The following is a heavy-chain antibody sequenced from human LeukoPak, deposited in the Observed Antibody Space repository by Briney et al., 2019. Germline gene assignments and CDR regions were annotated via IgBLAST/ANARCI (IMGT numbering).Heavy chain of an antibody. CDR1: GGSFSGYY. J-gene: IGHJ4*02. CDR3: ARDHCSSTSCYTGGYYFDY. CDR2: INHSGST. V-gene: IGHV4-34*01. Sequence: SETLPLTCAVYGGSFSGYYWSWIRQPPGKGLEWIGEINHSGSTNYNPSLKSRVTISVDTSKNQFSLKLSSVTAADTAVYYCARDHCSSTSCYTGGYYFDYWGQGTLVTVSS. D-gene: IGHD2-2*02.